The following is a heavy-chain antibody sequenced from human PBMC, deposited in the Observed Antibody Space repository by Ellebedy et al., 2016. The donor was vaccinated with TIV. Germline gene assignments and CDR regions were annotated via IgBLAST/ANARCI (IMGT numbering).Heavy chain of an antibody. J-gene: IGHJ4*02. CDR2: ISSSSSYI. V-gene: IGHV3-21*01. Sequence: GESLKISXAASGFTFSSYSMNWVRQAPGKGLEWVSSISSSSSYIYYADSVKGRFTISRDNAKNSLYLQMNSLRAEDTAVYYCARAGVDYWGQGTLVTVSS. CDR3: ARAGVDY. CDR1: GFTFSSYS. D-gene: IGHD3-10*01.